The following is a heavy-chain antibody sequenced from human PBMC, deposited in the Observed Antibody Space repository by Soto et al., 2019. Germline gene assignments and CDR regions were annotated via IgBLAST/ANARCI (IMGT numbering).Heavy chain of an antibody. CDR3: ARTLGYYDSSGYYQVYYYGMDV. V-gene: IGHV1-2*04. Sequence: KAVGASVKVSCKASGYTFTSYAMRWVRQAPGQRLEWMGWINAGNGGTKYAQKFQGWVTMTRDTSISTAYMELSRLRSDDTAVYYCARTLGYYDSSGYYQVYYYGMDVWGQGTTVTVSS. CDR1: GYTFTSYA. CDR2: INAGNGGT. J-gene: IGHJ6*02. D-gene: IGHD3-22*01.